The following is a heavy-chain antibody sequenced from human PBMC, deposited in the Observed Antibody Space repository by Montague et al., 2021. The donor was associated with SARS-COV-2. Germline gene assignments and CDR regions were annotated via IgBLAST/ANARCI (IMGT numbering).Heavy chain of an antibody. D-gene: IGHD1-7*01. CDR1: GGSISGYY. CDR3: VRDRGSYYWTYPDY. V-gene: IGHV4-4*07. J-gene: IGHJ4*02. CDR2: IYNSGST. Sequence: SETLSLTCTVSGGSISGYYWSWIRQSAGKGLEWIGRIYNSGSTSYNPSLKSRVTMSVDTPKNQLSLKLSSVTAADTAVYYCVRDRGSYYWTYPDYWGQGTLVTVSS.